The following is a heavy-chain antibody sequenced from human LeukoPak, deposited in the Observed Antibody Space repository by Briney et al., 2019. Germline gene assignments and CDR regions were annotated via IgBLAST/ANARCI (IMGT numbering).Heavy chain of an antibody. CDR2: INHSGST. D-gene: IGHD2-15*01. Sequence: SETLSLTCAVYGGSFSGYYWSWIRQPPGKGLEWIGEINHSGSTNYNPSLKSRVTISVDTSKNHFSLKLSSVTAADTAVYYCARARYCSGGSCYYNNWFDPWGQGTLVTVSS. CDR3: ARARYCSGGSCYYNNWFDP. CDR1: GGSFSGYY. V-gene: IGHV4-34*01. J-gene: IGHJ5*02.